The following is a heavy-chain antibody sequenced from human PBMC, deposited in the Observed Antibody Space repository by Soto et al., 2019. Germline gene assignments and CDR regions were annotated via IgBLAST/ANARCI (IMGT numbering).Heavy chain of an antibody. J-gene: IGHJ6*02. CDR3: ARRGPLHNIEVVPDYFGLDV. D-gene: IGHD2-8*01. CDR1: GFTFRDYY. Sequence: QEQLVESGGGLVKPGGSLRLSCEASGFTFRDYYMSWIRQAPGKGLEWISYISSGGSSKFYTESVKGRFTISRDIAKNSLYLQMDGLRVEDTGVYFCARRGPLHNIEVVPDYFGLDVWGQGTTVTVSS. CDR2: ISSGGSSK. V-gene: IGHV3-11*01.